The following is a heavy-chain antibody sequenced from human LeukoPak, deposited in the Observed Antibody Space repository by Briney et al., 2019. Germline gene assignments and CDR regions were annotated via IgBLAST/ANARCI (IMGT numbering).Heavy chain of an antibody. CDR2: IFAYNGNT. CDR1: GYIFNTYG. J-gene: IGHJ3*01. V-gene: IGHV1-18*01. D-gene: IGHD2-15*01. Sequence: ASVKVSCKTSGYIFNTYGIRWVRQAPGQGLEWMGWIFAYNGNTNYAQRLQGRVTMTTDTPTSTASMELRSLRSDDTAVYYCTRAGYCSGGGCYAGALDFWGQGTMVTVSS. CDR3: TRAGYCSGGGCYAGALDF.